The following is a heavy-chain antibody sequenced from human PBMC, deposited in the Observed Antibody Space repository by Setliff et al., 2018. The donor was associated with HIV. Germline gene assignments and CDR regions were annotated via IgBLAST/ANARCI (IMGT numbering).Heavy chain of an antibody. CDR2: IYYSGST. D-gene: IGHD3-16*01. CDR3: AREGNVGGWFDP. CDR1: GGSISSGGYY. V-gene: IGHV4-31*03. Sequence: SETLSLTCTVSGGSISSGGYYWSWIRQHPGKGLEWIGYIYYSGSTYYNPSLKSRVTISVDTSKNQFSLKLSSVTAADTAVYYCAREGNVGGWFDPWGQGTLVTVSS. J-gene: IGHJ5*02.